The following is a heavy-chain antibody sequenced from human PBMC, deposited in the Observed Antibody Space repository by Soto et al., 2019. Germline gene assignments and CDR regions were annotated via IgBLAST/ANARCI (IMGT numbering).Heavy chain of an antibody. Sequence: WGSPRLSCTASGFTFTSYGMGWVRKDPGKGLQWVSTIRGDGGQTHYTDSVKGRFSISRDNSKNTVYLQMDSLRAEDTAMYFCARDVGLDSDDFFAYWGQGTQVTVSS. J-gene: IGHJ4*02. CDR2: IRGDGGQT. CDR1: GFTFTSYG. D-gene: IGHD3-9*01. CDR3: ARDVGLDSDDFFAY. V-gene: IGHV3-23*01.